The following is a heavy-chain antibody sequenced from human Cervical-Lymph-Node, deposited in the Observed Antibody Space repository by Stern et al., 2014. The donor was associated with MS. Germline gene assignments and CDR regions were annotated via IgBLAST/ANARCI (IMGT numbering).Heavy chain of an antibody. CDR1: GFIFSDYY. CDR3: ARDPRGYTYGRDY. V-gene: IGHV3-11*01. Sequence: VQLVESGGDLVKPGGSLRLSCEASGFIFSDYYMGSIRQHPGKGLEWLSYISGNGMTIYYAGSVKGRFTIARDNAKNSLYLQMDDVKVEDTAMYYCARDPRGYTYGRDYWGQGTLVTVSS. J-gene: IGHJ4*02. D-gene: IGHD5-18*01. CDR2: ISGNGMTI.